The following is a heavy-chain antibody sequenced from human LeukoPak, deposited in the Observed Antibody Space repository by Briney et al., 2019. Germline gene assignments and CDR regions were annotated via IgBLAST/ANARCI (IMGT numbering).Heavy chain of an antibody. CDR2: ISASGDDT. V-gene: IGHV3-23*01. J-gene: IGHJ4*02. CDR1: GFTFSSFA. CDR3: AEEVFDTGKAFES. Sequence: GGSLRLSCAASGFTFSSFALSWVRQAPGKGLEWVSTISASGDDTFYAASVKGRFTISRDNSKNTLHLQVNSLRAEDTAIYYCAEEVFDTGKAFESWGQGTLVTVSS. D-gene: IGHD3-10*01.